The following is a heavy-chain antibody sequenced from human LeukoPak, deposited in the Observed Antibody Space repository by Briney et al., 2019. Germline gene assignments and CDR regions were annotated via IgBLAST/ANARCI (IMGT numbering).Heavy chain of an antibody. CDR2: ISGSGGST. CDR3: AGSYCGGDCYPNDY. V-gene: IGHV3-23*01. Sequence: GGSLRLSCAASGFTFSSYAMSWVRQAPGKGLEWVSAISGSGGSTYYADSVKGRFTISRDNSKNPLYLQMNSLRAEDTAVYYCAGSYCGGDCYPNDYRGEGTLVTVSP. CDR1: GFTFSSYA. D-gene: IGHD2-21*02. J-gene: IGHJ4*02.